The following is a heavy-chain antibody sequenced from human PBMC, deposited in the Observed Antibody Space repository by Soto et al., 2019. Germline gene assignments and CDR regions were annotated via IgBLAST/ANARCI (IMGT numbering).Heavy chain of an antibody. Sequence: SETLSLTCAVYGGSFSGYYWSWIRQPPGKGLEWIGEINHSGSTNYNPSLKSRVTISVDTSKNQFSLKLGSVTAADTAVYYCASFQGRVVTAIYWGQGTLVTVSS. J-gene: IGHJ4*02. D-gene: IGHD2-21*02. CDR1: GGSFSGYY. CDR3: ASFQGRVVTAIY. CDR2: INHSGST. V-gene: IGHV4-34*01.